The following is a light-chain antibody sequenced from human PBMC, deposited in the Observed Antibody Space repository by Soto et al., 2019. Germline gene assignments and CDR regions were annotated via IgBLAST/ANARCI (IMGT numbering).Light chain of an antibody. Sequence: DMQMTQSPSSLSASVVYRVTITCRASQSISSYLNWYQQKPGKAPKLLIYAASSLKSGVPSRFSGSGSGTEFTLTISSLQPDDFATYYCQHYNSYSEAFGQGTKVDIK. J-gene: IGKJ1*01. CDR1: QSISSY. CDR2: AAS. V-gene: IGKV1-5*01. CDR3: QHYNSYSEA.